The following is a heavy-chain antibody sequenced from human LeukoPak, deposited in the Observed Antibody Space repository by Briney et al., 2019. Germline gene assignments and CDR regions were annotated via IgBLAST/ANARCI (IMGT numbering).Heavy chain of an antibody. J-gene: IGHJ4*02. CDR1: GFSFRNYA. CDR3: TRDGGSFCDFDY. Sequence: GGSLRLSCVASGFSFRNYAIHWVRQAPGKGLEYVSVINTDGRITYYADSVKGRFTISRDNSKNTVYLQMGSLRGEDMAVYYYTRDGGSFCDFDYWGQGALVTVSS. D-gene: IGHD1-26*01. CDR2: INTDGRIT. V-gene: IGHV3-64*02.